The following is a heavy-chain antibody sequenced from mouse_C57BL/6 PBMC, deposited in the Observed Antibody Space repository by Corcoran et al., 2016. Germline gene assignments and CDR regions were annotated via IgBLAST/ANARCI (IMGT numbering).Heavy chain of an antibody. V-gene: IGHV1-76*01. CDR3: AREVGYAMDY. Sequence: QVQLKQSGAELVRPGASVKLSCKASGYTFTDYYINWVKQRPGQGLEWIARIYPGSGNTYYNEKFKGKATLTAEKSSSTAYMQLSSLTSEDSAVYFCAREVGYAMDYLCQGTSVTVSS. D-gene: IGHD1-1*02. J-gene: IGHJ4*01. CDR1: GYTFTDYY. CDR2: IYPGSGNT.